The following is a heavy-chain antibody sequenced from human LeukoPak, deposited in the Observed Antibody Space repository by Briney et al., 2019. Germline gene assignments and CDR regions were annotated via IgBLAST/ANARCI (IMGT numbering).Heavy chain of an antibody. CDR3: VKGGVVVPAAIDH. CDR2: ISSNGGST. CDR1: GFTFSSYA. D-gene: IGHD2-2*01. Sequence: GGSLRLSCSASGFTFSSYAMHWVRQAPGKGLEYVSAISSNGGSTYYADSVKGRFTISRDNSKNTLYLQMNSLRAEDTAVYYCVKGGVVVPAAIDHWGQGTLVTVSS. V-gene: IGHV3-64D*06. J-gene: IGHJ4*02.